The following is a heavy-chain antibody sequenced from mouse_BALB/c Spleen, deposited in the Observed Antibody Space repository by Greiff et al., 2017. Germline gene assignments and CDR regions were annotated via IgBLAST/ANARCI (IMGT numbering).Heavy chain of an antibody. CDR3: AKGLLTGAMDY. CDR1: GYSITSCYF. CDR2: ISYDGSN. D-gene: IGHD2-3*01. V-gene: IGHV3-6*02. Sequence: EVKLVESGPGLVKPSQSLSLSCSVSGYSITSCYFWYWIRQFPGNKLEWMGYISYDGSNNYNPSLKNRISITRDTSKNQFFLKLNSVTTEDTATYYCAKGLLTGAMDYWGQGTSVTVSS. J-gene: IGHJ4*01.